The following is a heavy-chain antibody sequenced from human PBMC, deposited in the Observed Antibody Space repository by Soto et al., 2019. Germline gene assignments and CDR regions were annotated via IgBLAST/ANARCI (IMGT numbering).Heavy chain of an antibody. CDR2: IYDSGIT. Sequence: SEPMLLSYTVADGSSTSYYWGCIRQPQAKGLEWIGYIYDSGITKYNPSHKSRLTMSVDTAKNQFSLKLNSVTAADTAVYYFARGNFWSSYNVSYVSAIWGKGTMVLVSS. V-gene: IGHV4-59*01. D-gene: IGHD3-3*01. CDR3: ARGNFWSSYNVSYVSAI. J-gene: IGHJ3*02. CDR1: DGSSTSYY.